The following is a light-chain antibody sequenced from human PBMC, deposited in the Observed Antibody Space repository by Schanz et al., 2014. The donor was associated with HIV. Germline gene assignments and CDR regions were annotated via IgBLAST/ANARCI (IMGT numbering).Light chain of an antibody. CDR2: EVS. CDR3: SSFAGNNKLL. V-gene: IGLV2-14*02. J-gene: IGLJ2*01. CDR1: RNDVGTYNL. Sequence: QSALTQPASVSGSPGQSITISCTGTRNDVGTYNLVSWYQQHPGKAPQLMIYEVSKRPSGVSDRFSGSKSDNTASLTISGLQAEDEADYYCSSFAGNNKLLFGGGTKLTVL.